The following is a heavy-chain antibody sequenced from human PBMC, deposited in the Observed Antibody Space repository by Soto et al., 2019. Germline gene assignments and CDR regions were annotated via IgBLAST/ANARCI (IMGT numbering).Heavy chain of an antibody. J-gene: IGHJ6*03. CDR3: AKDGLGGWNYVGGYYYYMDV. V-gene: IGHV3-30*18. Sequence: QVQLVESGGGVVQPGRSLRLSCAASGFTFSSYGMHWVRQAPGKGLEWVAVISYDGSNKYYADSVKGRFTIYRDNSKNTLYLQMNSLRAEDTAVYYCAKDGLGGWNYVGGYYYYMDVWGKGTTVTVSS. CDR2: ISYDGSNK. CDR1: GFTFSSYG. D-gene: IGHD1-7*01.